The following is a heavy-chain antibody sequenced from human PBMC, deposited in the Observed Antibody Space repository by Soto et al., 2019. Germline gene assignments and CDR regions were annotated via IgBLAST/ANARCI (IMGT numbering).Heavy chain of an antibody. V-gene: IGHV3-30*18. CDR2: VSYDGGTK. CDR3: VKEFGVAGSSYESFFDY. CDR1: GFTLSSHG. Sequence: QVQLVESGGGVVQPGGSLRLSCAASGFTLSSHGMQWVRQAPGKGLEWVAVVSYDGGTKYYADSVKGRFTISRDNSKNTLYLQMNSLRAEDTVVYYCVKEFGVAGSSYESFFDYWGQGTLVTVSS. D-gene: IGHD5-18*01. J-gene: IGHJ4*02.